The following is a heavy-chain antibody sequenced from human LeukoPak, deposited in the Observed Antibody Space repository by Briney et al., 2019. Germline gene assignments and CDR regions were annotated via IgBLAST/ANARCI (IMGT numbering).Heavy chain of an antibody. D-gene: IGHD5-24*01. CDR2: IYTSGST. Sequence: PSETLSLTCTVSGGSISSGSYYWSWIRQPAGKGLEWIGRIYTSGSTNYNPSLKSRVTISVDTSKNQFSLKLSSVTAADTAVYYCARSQPGRWLQFTALFDYWGRGTLVTVSS. CDR3: ARSQPGRWLQFTALFDY. V-gene: IGHV4-61*02. J-gene: IGHJ4*02. CDR1: GGSISSGSYY.